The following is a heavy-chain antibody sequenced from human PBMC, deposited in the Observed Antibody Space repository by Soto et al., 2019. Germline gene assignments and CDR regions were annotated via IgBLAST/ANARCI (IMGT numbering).Heavy chain of an antibody. V-gene: IGHV3-30-3*01. J-gene: IGHJ6*02. Sequence: GGSLRLSCAASGFTFSSYAMHWVRQAPGKGLEWVAVISYDGSNKYYADSVKGRFTISRDNSKNTLYLQMNSLRAEDTAVYYCARDLVMGSSGWLYYYYYGMDVWGQGTMVTVSS. CDR3: ARDLVMGSSGWLYYYYYGMDV. CDR2: ISYDGSNK. D-gene: IGHD6-13*01. CDR1: GFTFSSYA.